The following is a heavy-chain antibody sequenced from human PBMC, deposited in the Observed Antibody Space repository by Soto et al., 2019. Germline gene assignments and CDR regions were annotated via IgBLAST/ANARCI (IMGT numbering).Heavy chain of an antibody. D-gene: IGHD6-13*01. J-gene: IGHJ4*02. Sequence: GESLKISCKGSGYSFTSYYMHWVRQAPGQGLEWMGIINPSGGSTSYAQKFQGRVTMTRDTSTSTVYMELSSLRSEDTAVYYCARPKLIAAAGSEYFDYRGQGTLVTVSS. CDR2: INPSGGST. V-gene: IGHV1-46*01. CDR1: GYSFTSYY. CDR3: ARPKLIAAAGSEYFDY.